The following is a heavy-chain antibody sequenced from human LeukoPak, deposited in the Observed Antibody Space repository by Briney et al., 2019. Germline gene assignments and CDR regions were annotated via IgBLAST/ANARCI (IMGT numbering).Heavy chain of an antibody. CDR1: GGTFSSYA. Sequence: SVKVSCKASGGTFSSYAISWVRQAPGQGLEWMGRIIPILGIANYAQKFQGRVTITADKSTSTAYMELSSLRSENTAVYYCARANRGGDCPCLGYWGQGTLVTVSS. CDR3: ARANRGGDCPCLGY. J-gene: IGHJ4*02. D-gene: IGHD2-21*02. V-gene: IGHV1-69*04. CDR2: IIPILGIA.